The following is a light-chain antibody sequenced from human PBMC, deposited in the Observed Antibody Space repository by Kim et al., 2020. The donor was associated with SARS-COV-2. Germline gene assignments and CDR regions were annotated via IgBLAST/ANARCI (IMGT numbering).Light chain of an antibody. Sequence: LGQTVRITCQEDSLRSYYASWYQQKPGQAPVLVIYGKNNRPSGIPDRFSGSSSGNTASLTITGAQAEDEADYYCNSRDSSGNHLGVFGTGTKVTVL. V-gene: IGLV3-19*01. CDR3: NSRDSSGNHLGV. CDR2: GKN. J-gene: IGLJ1*01. CDR1: SLRSYY.